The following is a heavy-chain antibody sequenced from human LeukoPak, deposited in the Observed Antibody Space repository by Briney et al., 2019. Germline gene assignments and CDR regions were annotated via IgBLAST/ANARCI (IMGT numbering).Heavy chain of an antibody. Sequence: PAETLSLTCGVSGGSITTTNYWSWVRQPPGGGLEWIGEVSLTGQSHYNPSLKSRVHISIHESKNNLYLNLASVTAADTAVYYCSRESGPFCPFGHWGQGTLVAVTS. D-gene: IGHD1-26*01. J-gene: IGHJ4*02. CDR3: SRESGPFCPFGH. V-gene: IGHV4/OR15-8*02. CDR2: VSLTGQS. CDR1: GGSITTTNY.